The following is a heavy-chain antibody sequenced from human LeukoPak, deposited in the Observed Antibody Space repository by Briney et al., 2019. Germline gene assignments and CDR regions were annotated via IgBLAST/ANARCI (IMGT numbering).Heavy chain of an antibody. CDR3: AKNSGSTAL. Sequence: PGRSLRLSCAASGFTLSNYGMHWVRQAPGKGLEWVSVISYDGSNKYYADSVKGRFTISRDNSKNTLYLQMNSLRAEDTAMYYCAKNSGSTALWGQGTLVTVSS. CDR1: GFTLSNYG. D-gene: IGHD1-26*01. J-gene: IGHJ4*02. CDR2: ISYDGSNK. V-gene: IGHV3-30*18.